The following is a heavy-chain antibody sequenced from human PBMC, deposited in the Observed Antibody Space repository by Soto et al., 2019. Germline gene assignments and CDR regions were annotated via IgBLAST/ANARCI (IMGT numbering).Heavy chain of an antibody. V-gene: IGHV3-21*04. CDR3: AKAAVTTDYYYGMDV. J-gene: IGHJ6*02. D-gene: IGHD4-4*01. CDR1: GFTFTRYS. CDR2: ISSTTNYI. Sequence: GGSLRLSCAASGFTFTRYSMNWVRQAPGKGLEWVSSISSTTNYIYYADSMKGRFTVSRDNAKNSVYLQMNSLRAEDTAVYYCAKAAVTTDYYYGMDVWGQGTTVTVSS.